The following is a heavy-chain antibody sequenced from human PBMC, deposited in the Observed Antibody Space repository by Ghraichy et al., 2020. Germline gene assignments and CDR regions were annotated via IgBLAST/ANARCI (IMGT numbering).Heavy chain of an antibody. CDR1: GGSISSSNW. J-gene: IGHJ6*02. D-gene: IGHD1-7*01. V-gene: IGHV4-4*02. Sequence: TLSLTCAVSGGSISSSNWWSWVRQPPGKGLEWIGEIYHSGSTNYNPSLKSRVTISVDKSKNQFSLKLSSVTAADTAVYYCARTPRRHNWNYEPPLKGRHYYYYGMDVWGQGTTVTVSS. CDR2: IYHSGST. CDR3: ARTPRRHNWNYEPPLKGRHYYYYGMDV.